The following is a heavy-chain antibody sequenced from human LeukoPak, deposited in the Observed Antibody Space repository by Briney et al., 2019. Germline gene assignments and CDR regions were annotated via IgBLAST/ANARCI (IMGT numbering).Heavy chain of an antibody. CDR2: IYHSGST. CDR1: GYSISSGYY. D-gene: IGHD3-10*01. V-gene: IGHV4-38-2*02. J-gene: IGHJ4*02. Sequence: SETLSLTCTVSGYSISSGYYWGWIRQPPGKGLEWIGSIYHSGSTYYNPSLKSRVTISVDTSKNQFSLKLSSVTAADTAVYYCARGSLWYLDYWGQGTLVTVSS. CDR3: ARGSLWYLDY.